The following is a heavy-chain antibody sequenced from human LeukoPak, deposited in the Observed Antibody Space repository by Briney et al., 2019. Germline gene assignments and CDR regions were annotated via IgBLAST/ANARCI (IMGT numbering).Heavy chain of an antibody. CDR2: INPGGSST. V-gene: IGHV3-74*01. J-gene: IGHJ4*02. D-gene: IGHD4-11*01. Sequence: GGSLRLSCAASGFTFSSYGMHWVRQAPGKGLVWVSRINPGGSSTTYADSVKGRFTISRDNAKNTLYLQMNSLRAEDTAVYYCARSNQADDYWGQGTLVTVSS. CDR1: GFTFSSYG. CDR3: ARSNQADDY.